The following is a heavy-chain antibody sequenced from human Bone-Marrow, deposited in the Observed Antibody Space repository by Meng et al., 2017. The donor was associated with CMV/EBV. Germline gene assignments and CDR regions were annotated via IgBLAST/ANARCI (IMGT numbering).Heavy chain of an antibody. CDR2: INPSGGSA. J-gene: IGHJ4*02. V-gene: IGHV1-46*01. CDR1: GYIFTTYY. CDR3: ARGGSSSGYYRY. D-gene: IGHD3-22*01. Sequence: SCKASGYIFTTYYLHWVRQAPGQGLEWMGIINPSGGSATYAQKFQGRVTMTRDTSTSTVYMELSSLRSEDTAVYYCARGGSSSGYYRYWGQGTLVTVSS.